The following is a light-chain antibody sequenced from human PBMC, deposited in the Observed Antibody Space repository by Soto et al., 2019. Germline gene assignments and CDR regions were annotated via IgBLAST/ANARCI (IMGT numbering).Light chain of an antibody. V-gene: IGKV3-20*01. CDR1: QSVSDSY. CDR3: QQYVTSPPMYT. J-gene: IGKJ2*01. Sequence: ENVLTQSPGTLSLSPGERATISCRASQSVSDSYLAWYQQKPGQTPRLLIYATSGRATGIPDRFSGSGSGTDFTLTISRVEPEDFAVYYCQQYVTSPPMYTFGQGTKLEIK. CDR2: ATS.